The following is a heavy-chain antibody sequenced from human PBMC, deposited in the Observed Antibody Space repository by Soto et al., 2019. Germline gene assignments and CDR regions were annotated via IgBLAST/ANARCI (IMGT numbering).Heavy chain of an antibody. CDR3: ARDNITGLFDY. D-gene: IGHD2-8*02. Sequence: QVQLQQWGAGLLKPSETLSLTCAVYGGSFSGYYWTWIRQPPGTGLEWIGEINHSGSTNYNPSLKSRVTISVDTSQSQFSLKLNSVTAADTAVYYCARDNITGLFDYWGQGTLVTVSS. CDR1: GGSFSGYY. J-gene: IGHJ4*02. CDR2: INHSGST. V-gene: IGHV4-34*01.